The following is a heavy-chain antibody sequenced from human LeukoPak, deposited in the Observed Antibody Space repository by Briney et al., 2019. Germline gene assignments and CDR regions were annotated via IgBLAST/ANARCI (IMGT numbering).Heavy chain of an antibody. J-gene: IGHJ5*02. CDR1: GFTFSSYA. Sequence: PGGSLRLSCAASGFTFSSYAMSWVRQAPGKGLEWVSGISGSGGSTHYADSVKGRFTISRDNSKNTLYLQMNSLRAEDTAVYYCAKAPGIVVVLSWFDPWGQGTLVTVSS. V-gene: IGHV3-23*01. D-gene: IGHD3-22*01. CDR2: ISGSGGST. CDR3: AKAPGIVVVLSWFDP.